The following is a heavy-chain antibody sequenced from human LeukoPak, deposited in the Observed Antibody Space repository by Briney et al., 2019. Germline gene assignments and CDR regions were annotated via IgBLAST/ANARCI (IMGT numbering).Heavy chain of an antibody. CDR3: AKFRGYCTNGVCGNAFDI. CDR1: GFTVSTNC. CDR2: IYNTGST. Sequence: GGSLRLSCAASGFTVSTNCMIWVRQPPGKGLEWVSVIYNTGSTYNADSVKGRFTISRDNSKNTLYLQMNSLRAEDTAVYYCAKFRGYCTNGVCGNAFDIWGQGTMVTVSS. V-gene: IGHV3-53*01. J-gene: IGHJ3*02. D-gene: IGHD2-8*01.